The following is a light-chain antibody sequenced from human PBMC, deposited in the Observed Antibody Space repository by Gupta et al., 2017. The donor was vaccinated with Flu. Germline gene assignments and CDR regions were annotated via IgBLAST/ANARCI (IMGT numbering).Light chain of an antibody. V-gene: IGKV3-20*01. CDR3: QLYDSSPLA. Sequence: GTLSLSPGARATLSCRASQSVSSSYLAWYQQKPGQGPRLLIYDASSRATGIPDRFSGSGSGTDFTLTINRREHEDFAVYYCQLYDSSPLAFGGETKVEIK. J-gene: IGKJ4*01. CDR1: QSVSSSY. CDR2: DAS.